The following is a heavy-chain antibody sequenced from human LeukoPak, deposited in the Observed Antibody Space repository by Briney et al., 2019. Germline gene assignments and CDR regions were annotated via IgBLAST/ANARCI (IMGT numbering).Heavy chain of an antibody. CDR3: ARYSSGWYGYFDY. V-gene: IGHV3-23*01. Sequence: PGGSLRLSCAASGFTFSSYWMSWVRQAPGKGLEWVSAISGSGGSTYYADSVKGRFTISRDNSKNTLYLQMNSLRAEDTAVYYCARYSSGWYGYFDYWGQGTLVTVSS. D-gene: IGHD6-19*01. CDR1: GFTFSSYW. J-gene: IGHJ4*02. CDR2: ISGSGGST.